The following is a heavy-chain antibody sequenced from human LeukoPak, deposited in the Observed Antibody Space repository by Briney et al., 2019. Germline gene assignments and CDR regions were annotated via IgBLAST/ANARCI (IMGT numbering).Heavy chain of an antibody. CDR1: GGSISSSSYY. Sequence: SESLSLTCTVSGGSISSSSYYWGWIRQPPGKGLEWIGIIYYSGNTYDNPSLKSRVTMSVDTSKNQFSLKMTSVTAADTAVYYCARVPFRPSFKYIAAVSYYFDYWGQGTLVTVSS. D-gene: IGHD6-13*01. CDR3: ARVPFRPSFKYIAAVSYYFDY. CDR2: IYYSGNT. V-gene: IGHV4-39*01. J-gene: IGHJ4*02.